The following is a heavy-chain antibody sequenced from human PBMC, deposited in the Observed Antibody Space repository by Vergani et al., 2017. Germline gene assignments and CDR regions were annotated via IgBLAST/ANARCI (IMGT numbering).Heavy chain of an antibody. CDR2: INPSGGST. D-gene: IGHD3-16*01. J-gene: IGHJ3*02. V-gene: IGHV1-46*03. Sequence: QVQLVQSGAEVKKPGASVKVSCKASGYTFTSYYMHWVRQAPGQGLEWMGIINPSGGSTSYAQKFQGRVTMTRDTSTSTVHMELSSLRSEDTAVYYCAREGGYDYVWGSYNSADAFDIWGQGTMVTVSS. CDR1: GYTFTSYY. CDR3: AREGGYDYVWGSYNSADAFDI.